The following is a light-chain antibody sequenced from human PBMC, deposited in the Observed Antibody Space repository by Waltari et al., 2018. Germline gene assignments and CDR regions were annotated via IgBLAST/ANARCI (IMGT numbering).Light chain of an antibody. CDR1: NLGNQY. V-gene: IGLV3-1*01. J-gene: IGLJ2*01. Sequence: SYELTQPPSVSVSPGQTASITCSGDNLGNQYASWYQQKPGQSPVLVIYYDSKRPSGIPERFSGSNSGNTATLTISGTQAMDEADYYCQAWDTTTVVFGG. CDR2: YDS. CDR3: QAWDTTTVV.